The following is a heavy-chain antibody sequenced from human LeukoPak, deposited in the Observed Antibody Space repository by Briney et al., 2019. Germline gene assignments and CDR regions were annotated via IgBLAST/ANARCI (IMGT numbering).Heavy chain of an antibody. D-gene: IGHD3-22*01. J-gene: IGHJ4*02. Sequence: GGSLRLSCAASGFTVSGYYMSWVRQAPGKGLEWVSAISVSGGSTWSADSVKGRFTISRDNSKNTLYLQMNSLRAEDTALYYCAKGSSGYYYGYFDYWGQGTLVTVSS. CDR2: ISVSGGST. V-gene: IGHV3-23*01. CDR1: GFTVSGYY. CDR3: AKGSSGYYYGYFDY.